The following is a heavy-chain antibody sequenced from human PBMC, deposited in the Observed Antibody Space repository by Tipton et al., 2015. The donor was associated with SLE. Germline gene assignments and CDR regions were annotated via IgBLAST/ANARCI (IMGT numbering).Heavy chain of an antibody. Sequence: SLRLSCAASGFTFSTYAMSWVRQAPGKGLEWVSAISGSGGSTYYADSVRGRFTISRDNSKNTVYLQMNSLRAEDTAVYYCAKALVAAGRPVDYWGQGSLVTVSS. V-gene: IGHV3-23*01. CDR3: AKALVAAGRPVDY. J-gene: IGHJ4*02. CDR1: GFTFSTYA. D-gene: IGHD6-13*01. CDR2: ISGSGGST.